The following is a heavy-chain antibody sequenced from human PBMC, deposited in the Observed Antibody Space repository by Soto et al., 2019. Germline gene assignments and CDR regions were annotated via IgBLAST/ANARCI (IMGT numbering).Heavy chain of an antibody. Sequence: LSLTCTVSGSSISSSGYYWGWIRQPPGRGREGVGSLYYNVGTYYNPSLKSRVTISADTSANQFSLMVNSVTAADTAVYYCATYCSGGSCYRGWGQGTLVTVSS. CDR1: GSSISSSGYY. V-gene: IGHV4-39*01. J-gene: IGHJ4*02. CDR2: LYYNVGT. D-gene: IGHD2-15*01. CDR3: ATYCSGGSCYRG.